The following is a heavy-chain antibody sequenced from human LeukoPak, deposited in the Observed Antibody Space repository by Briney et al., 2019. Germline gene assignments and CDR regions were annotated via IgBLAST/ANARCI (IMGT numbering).Heavy chain of an antibody. D-gene: IGHD6-13*01. J-gene: IGHJ4*02. Sequence: GGSLRLPCGASGFTFSSYAMSWVRQAPGKGLEWVSAVSGSGGSTYYADSVKGRFTISRDNSKNMLYLQMNSLRAEDTAVYYCVKGRISEDGLDFWGQGTLATVSS. V-gene: IGHV3-23*01. CDR1: GFTFSSYA. CDR2: VSGSGGST. CDR3: VKGRISEDGLDF.